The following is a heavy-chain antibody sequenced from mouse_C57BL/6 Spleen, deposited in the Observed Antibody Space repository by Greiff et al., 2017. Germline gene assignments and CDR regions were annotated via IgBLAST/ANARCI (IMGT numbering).Heavy chain of an antibody. CDR3: ARSYYGTPHGGFDY. V-gene: IGHV1-80*01. D-gene: IGHD1-1*01. Sequence: QVQLQQSGAELVKPGASVKISCKASGYAFSSYWMNWVKQRPGKGLEWIGQIYPGDGDTNYNGKFKGKATLTADKSSSTAYMQLSSLTSEDSAVYFCARSYYGTPHGGFDYWGQGTTLTVSS. CDR1: GYAFSSYW. J-gene: IGHJ2*01. CDR2: IYPGDGDT.